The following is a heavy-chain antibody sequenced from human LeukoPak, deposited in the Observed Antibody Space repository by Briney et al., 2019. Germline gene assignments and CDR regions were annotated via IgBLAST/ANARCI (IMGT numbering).Heavy chain of an antibody. Sequence: ASVKVSCKASGYTFTGYYMHWVRQAPGKGLEWMGGFDPEDGETIYAQKFQGRVTMTEDTSTDTAYMELSSLRSEDTAVYYCATDPGGGGYDPKFDYWGQGTLVTVSS. CDR2: FDPEDGET. CDR3: ATDPGGGGYDPKFDY. J-gene: IGHJ4*02. V-gene: IGHV1-24*01. CDR1: GYTFTGYY. D-gene: IGHD5-12*01.